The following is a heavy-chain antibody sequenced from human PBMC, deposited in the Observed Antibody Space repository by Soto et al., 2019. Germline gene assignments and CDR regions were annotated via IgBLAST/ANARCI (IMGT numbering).Heavy chain of an antibody. CDR2: ISGSGGST. CDR3: AESRGYCSSTSCYDDY. CDR1: GFTFSSYA. V-gene: IGHV3-23*01. D-gene: IGHD2-2*01. J-gene: IGHJ4*02. Sequence: GGSLRLSCAASGFTFSSYAMSWVRQAPGKGLEWVSAISGSGGSTYYADSVKVRFTISRDNSKNTLYLQMNSLRAEDTAVYYCAESRGYCSSTSCYDDYWGKGTLVTVSS.